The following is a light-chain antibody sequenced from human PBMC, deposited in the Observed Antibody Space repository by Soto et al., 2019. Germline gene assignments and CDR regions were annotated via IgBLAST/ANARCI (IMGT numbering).Light chain of an antibody. J-gene: IGKJ1*01. Sequence: DIQMTQSPSTLSASVGDRVTITCRASQSISSLLAWYQQKPGKAPKLLIYDASSLQSGVPSRFSGSGSGTDFSLSIRSLQPEDSATYYCLHDYNYPRTFGQGTKVDIK. CDR2: DAS. CDR1: QSISSL. CDR3: LHDYNYPRT. V-gene: IGKV1-5*01.